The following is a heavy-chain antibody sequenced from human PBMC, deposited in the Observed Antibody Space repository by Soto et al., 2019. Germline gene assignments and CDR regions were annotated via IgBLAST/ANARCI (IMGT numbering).Heavy chain of an antibody. CDR3: ASISGNSAYYYNYGMDV. CDR1: GFSLNSTRMG. CDR2: IFTNAEK. Sequence: QVTLKESGPALVKPTETLTLTCTVSGFSLNSTRMGVSWIRQPPGKALEWLAHIFTNAEKTYSTSLKSRLIISKDTSKSQVLLTMTNMDPLDPATYYCASISGNSAYYYNYGMDVRGRGTTVTVSS. J-gene: IGHJ6*02. V-gene: IGHV2-26*01. D-gene: IGHD6-25*01.